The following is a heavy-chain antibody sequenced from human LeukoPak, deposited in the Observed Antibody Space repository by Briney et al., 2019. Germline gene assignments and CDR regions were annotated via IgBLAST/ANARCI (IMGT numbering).Heavy chain of an antibody. CDR2: ISSSSSTI. J-gene: IGHJ4*02. D-gene: IGHD1-26*01. CDR3: ARGPSGGYSYYFDY. Sequence: GGSLRLSCVASGFXFSSYNINWVRQAPGKGLECVSYISSSSSTIYYADSVKGRFTISRDNAKNSLYLQMNSLRDEDTAVYYCARGPSGGYSYYFDYWGQGTLVTVSS. V-gene: IGHV3-48*02. CDR1: GFXFSSYN.